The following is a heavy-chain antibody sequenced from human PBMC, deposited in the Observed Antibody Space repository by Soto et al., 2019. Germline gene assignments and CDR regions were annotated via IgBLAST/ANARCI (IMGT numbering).Heavy chain of an antibody. CDR1: GFTFSSYA. Sequence: QSGGSLRLSCTASGFTFSSYAMSWVRQATGKLLEWVSPISRSGGSTYYADSVKGRFTISRDNSKNTLYVQMNSLRAEDTAVYYCAKSGETQWLREYYFDYWGQGTLVTVSS. J-gene: IGHJ4*02. CDR2: ISRSGGST. V-gene: IGHV3-23*01. D-gene: IGHD6-19*01. CDR3: AKSGETQWLREYYFDY.